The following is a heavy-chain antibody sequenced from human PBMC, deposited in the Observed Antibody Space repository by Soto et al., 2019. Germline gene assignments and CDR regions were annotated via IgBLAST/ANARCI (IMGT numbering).Heavy chain of an antibody. V-gene: IGHV4-30-4*01. CDR2: ICSSGTT. CDR1: VNSISSGNKY. D-gene: IGHD3-16*01. J-gene: IGHJ6*02. CDR3: ARVPSPFDYYYAMDV. Sequence: PSEALSLTWTVSVNSISSGNKYWGWIRQAPGKGLEGIVYICSSGTTYYNPSLKSRLTMSLDASQNQFSLKLNSLTDADTAVYFCARVPSPFDYYYAMDVWGQGTTVTVSS.